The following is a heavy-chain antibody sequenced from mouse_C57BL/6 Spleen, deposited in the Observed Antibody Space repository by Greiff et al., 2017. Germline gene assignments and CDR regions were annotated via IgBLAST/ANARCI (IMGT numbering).Heavy chain of an antibody. CDR1: GYSFTGYY. V-gene: IGHV1-42*01. CDR3: ATLYDGYYDYAMDY. D-gene: IGHD2-3*01. Sequence: EVQLKESGPELVKPGASVKISCKASGYSFTGYYMNWVKQSPEKSLEWIGEINPSTGGTTYNQKFKAKATLTVDKSSSTAYMQLKSLTSEDSAVYFCATLYDGYYDYAMDYWGQGTSVTVSS. CDR2: INPSTGGT. J-gene: IGHJ4*01.